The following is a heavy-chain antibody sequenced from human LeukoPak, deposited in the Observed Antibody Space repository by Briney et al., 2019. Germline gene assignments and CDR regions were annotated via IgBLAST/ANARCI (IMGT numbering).Heavy chain of an antibody. CDR3: ARVPTYYYGSGSLDY. D-gene: IGHD3-10*01. J-gene: IGHJ4*02. CDR2: IYYSGST. CDR1: GGSISSSSYY. Sequence: PSQTLSLTCTVPGGSISSSSYYWGWIRQPPGKGLEWIGSIYYSGSTYYNPSLKSRVTISVDTSKNQFSLKLSSVTAADTAVYYCARVPTYYYGSGSLDYWGQGTLVTVSS. V-gene: IGHV4-39*07.